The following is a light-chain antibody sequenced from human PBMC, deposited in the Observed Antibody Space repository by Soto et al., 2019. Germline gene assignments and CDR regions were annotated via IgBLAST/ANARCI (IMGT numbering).Light chain of an antibody. CDR1: SSNIGSNT. V-gene: IGLV1-44*01. Sequence: QSVLTQAASGSGTHRQRGRISCSGSSSNIGSNTVNWYQQLPGTAPKLLIYSNNQRPSGVPDRFSGSKSGTSASLAISGLQSEDEADYYCAAWDDSLNGRYVFGTGTKVTVL. CDR2: SNN. CDR3: AAWDDSLNGRYV. J-gene: IGLJ1*01.